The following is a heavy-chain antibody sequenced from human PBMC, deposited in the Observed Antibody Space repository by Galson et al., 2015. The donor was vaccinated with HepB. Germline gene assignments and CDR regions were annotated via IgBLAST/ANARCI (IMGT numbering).Heavy chain of an antibody. J-gene: IGHJ4*02. V-gene: IGHV3-53*01. CDR1: GLTVSNNY. CDR2: IFSGGDT. CDR3: ARGQGELDS. Sequence: SLRLSCAASGLTVSNNYMTWVRQAPGKGLAWVSVIFSGGDTFYADSVKGRFTISRDNSKNTLYLQMNSLRGDDTAVYYCARGQGELDSWGQGTLVTVSS.